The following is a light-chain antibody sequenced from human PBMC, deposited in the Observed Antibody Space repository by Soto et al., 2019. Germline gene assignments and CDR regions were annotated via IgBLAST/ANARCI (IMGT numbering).Light chain of an antibody. J-gene: IGKJ2*01. CDR1: QAINNN. CDR3: QQSYSTPYT. V-gene: IGKV1-39*01. Sequence: DIQLTQSPSSLSASVTDRVTITCRPSQAINNNLNWYQQKLGRAPELLIYRASTLQSGVPSRFSGSGSGTDFTLTISSLEHEDFGTYYCQQSYSTPYTFGQGTKVEIK. CDR2: RAS.